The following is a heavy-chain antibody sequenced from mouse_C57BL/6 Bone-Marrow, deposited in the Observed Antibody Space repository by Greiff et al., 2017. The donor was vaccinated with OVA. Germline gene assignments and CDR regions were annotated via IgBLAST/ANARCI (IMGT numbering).Heavy chain of an antibody. J-gene: IGHJ2*01. CDR2: ISSGGSYT. CDR1: GFTFSSYG. CDR3: ARQVITTVVATGFDY. Sequence: EVQGVESGGDLVKPGGSLKLSCAASGFTFSSYGMSWVRQTPDKRLEWVATISSGGSYTYYPDSVKGRFTISRDNAKNTLYLQMSSLKSEDTAMYYCARQVITTVVATGFDYWGQGTTLTVSS. V-gene: IGHV5-6*01. D-gene: IGHD1-1*01.